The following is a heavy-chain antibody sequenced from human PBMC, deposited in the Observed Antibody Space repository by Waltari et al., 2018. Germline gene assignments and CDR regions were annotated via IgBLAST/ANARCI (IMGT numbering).Heavy chain of an antibody. CDR3: ARDRPDYYDSSGYSSGGTDY. Sequence: QEQLQESGPGLVKPSQTLSLTCTVSGGPLSSGSYYWSWIRQPAGKGLEWIGRIYTSGSTNYNPSLKSRVTISVDTSKNQFSLKLSSVTAADTAVYYCARDRPDYYDSSGYSSGGTDYWGQGTLVTVSS. D-gene: IGHD3-22*01. V-gene: IGHV4-61*02. J-gene: IGHJ4*02. CDR2: IYTSGST. CDR1: GGPLSSGSYY.